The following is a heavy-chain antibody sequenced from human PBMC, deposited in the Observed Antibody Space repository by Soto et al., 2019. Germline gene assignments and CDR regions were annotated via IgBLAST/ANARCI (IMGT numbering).Heavy chain of an antibody. J-gene: IGHJ4*02. CDR3: AKDYYDFWSGYLPKLYFDY. Sequence: EVQLLESGGGLVQPGGSLRLSCAASGFTFSSYAMSWVRQAPGKGLEWVSAISGSGGSTYYADSVKGRFTISRDNSKNTLYLQMNSLRGEDTAVYYCAKDYYDFWSGYLPKLYFDYWGQGTLVTVSS. V-gene: IGHV3-23*01. D-gene: IGHD3-3*01. CDR1: GFTFSSYA. CDR2: ISGSGGST.